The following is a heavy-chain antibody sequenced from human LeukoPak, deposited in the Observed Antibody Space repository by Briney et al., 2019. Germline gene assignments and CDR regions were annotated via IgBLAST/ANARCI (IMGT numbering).Heavy chain of an antibody. D-gene: IGHD3-10*01. V-gene: IGHV3-30-3*01. Sequence: GRSLRLSCAASGFTFSSYAMHWVRQAPGKGLEWVAVISYDGSNKYYADSVKGRFTISRDNSKNTLYLQMNSLRAEDTAVYYCASGSITMVRGVMTYWGQGTLVTVSS. J-gene: IGHJ4*02. CDR3: ASGSITMVRGVMTY. CDR2: ISYDGSNK. CDR1: GFTFSSYA.